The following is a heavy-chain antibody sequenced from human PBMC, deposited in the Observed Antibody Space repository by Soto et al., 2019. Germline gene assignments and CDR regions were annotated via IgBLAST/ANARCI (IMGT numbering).Heavy chain of an antibody. D-gene: IGHD3-10*01. J-gene: IGHJ5*02. CDR3: VKDYYGSGSYYPGP. Sequence: GGSLRLSCAASGFTFSSYGMHWVRQAPGKGLEWVAVIWYDGSNKYYADSVKGRFTISRDNSKNTLYLQMNSLRAEDTAVYYCVKDYYGSGSYYPGPWGQGTLVTVSS. CDR2: IWYDGSNK. CDR1: GFTFSSYG. V-gene: IGHV3-33*06.